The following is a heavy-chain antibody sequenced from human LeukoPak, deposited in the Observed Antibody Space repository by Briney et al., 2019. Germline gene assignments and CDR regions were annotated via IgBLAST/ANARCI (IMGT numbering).Heavy chain of an antibody. V-gene: IGHV4-59*08. CDR1: GGSITNYY. CDR3: ARHFDAFDI. J-gene: IGHJ3*02. Sequence: SETLSLTCSVSGGSITNYYWSWIRQPPGKGLEWIGFIYYSGNTNYNPSLKSRVAISLATSKNQFSLTLSSVTAADTAVYYCARHFDAFDIWGPGTMVTVSS. CDR2: IYYSGNT.